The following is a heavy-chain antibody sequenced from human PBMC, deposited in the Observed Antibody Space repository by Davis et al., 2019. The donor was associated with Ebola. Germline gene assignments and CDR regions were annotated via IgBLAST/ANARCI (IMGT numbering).Heavy chain of an antibody. CDR3: ARDRSWNDAFDL. Sequence: GGSLRLSCAASGFTVSSNYMSWVRQAPGKGLEWVALISYDGNNKYYADYADSVKGRLTISRDNSKNTLYLQMNSLRPEDTAVYYCARDRSWNDAFDLWGQGTMVTVSS. CDR1: GFTVSSNY. J-gene: IGHJ3*01. CDR2: ISYDGNNK. V-gene: IGHV3-30-3*01. D-gene: IGHD1-1*01.